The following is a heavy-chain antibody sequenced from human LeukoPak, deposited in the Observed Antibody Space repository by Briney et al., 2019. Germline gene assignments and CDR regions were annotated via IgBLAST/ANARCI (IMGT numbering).Heavy chain of an antibody. Sequence: SETLSLTCAVYGGSISSSSYYWGWIRQPPGKGLEWIGSIYYSGSTYYNPSLKSRVTISVDTSKNQFSLKLSSVTAADTAVYYCARLGDGYNSIIDYWGQGTLVTVSS. CDR1: GGSISSSSYY. CDR3: ARLGDGYNSIIDY. D-gene: IGHD5-24*01. J-gene: IGHJ4*02. V-gene: IGHV4-39*01. CDR2: IYYSGST.